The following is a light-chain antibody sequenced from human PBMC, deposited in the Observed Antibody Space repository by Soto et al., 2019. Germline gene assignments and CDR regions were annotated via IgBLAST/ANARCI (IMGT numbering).Light chain of an antibody. J-gene: IGLJ3*02. V-gene: IGLV2-23*02. Sequence: QSALTQPASVSGSPGQSITISCTGTSSDVGNYNLVSWDQHHPGKAPKLMIYEVSKWPSGVSNRFSGSKSGNTASLTIAGLQAEDEADYYCGSYAGRSTFVFGGGTKLTVL. CDR2: EVS. CDR3: GSYAGRSTFV. CDR1: SSDVGNYNL.